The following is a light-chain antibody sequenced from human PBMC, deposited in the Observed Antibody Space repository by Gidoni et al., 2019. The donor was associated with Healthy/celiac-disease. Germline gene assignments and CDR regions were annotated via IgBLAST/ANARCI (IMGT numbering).Light chain of an antibody. CDR2: KPS. Sequence: DIQLTQSPSTLSASVGDRVTITCRQSQSISRWLTWNQQKPGKAPKLLIYKPSSLESEVPSRLGGSGSGIEFTLTISSLQPDDFATYYCQQYNSYPWTFGQGTKVEIK. V-gene: IGKV1-5*03. CDR1: QSISRW. CDR3: QQYNSYPWT. J-gene: IGKJ1*01.